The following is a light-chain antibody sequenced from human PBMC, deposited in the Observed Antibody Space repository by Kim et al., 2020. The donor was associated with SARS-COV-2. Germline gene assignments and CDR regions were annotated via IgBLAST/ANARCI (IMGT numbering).Light chain of an antibody. CDR3: QQRSNWPPIT. CDR1: QSVSSY. Sequence: SPGESATLSCRASQSVSSYLAWYQQKPGQAPRLLIYDASNRATGIPARFSGSGSGTDVTLTISSLEPEDFAVYYCQQRSNWPPITVGQGTRLEIK. CDR2: DAS. V-gene: IGKV3-11*01. J-gene: IGKJ5*01.